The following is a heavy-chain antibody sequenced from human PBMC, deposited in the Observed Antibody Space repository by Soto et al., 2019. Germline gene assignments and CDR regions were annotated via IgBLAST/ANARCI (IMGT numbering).Heavy chain of an antibody. CDR1: GGSISNYY. V-gene: IGHV4-4*07. Sequence: SETLSLTCTVSGGSISNYYWSWIRQPAEKRLEWIGRVSSTGSTYYNPSLKSRVTISVDTSKNQFSLNLTSVTAADTAVYYCARDVTAAGTDWFDPWGQGTLVTVSS. D-gene: IGHD6-13*01. CDR3: ARDVTAAGTDWFDP. CDR2: VSSTGST. J-gene: IGHJ5*02.